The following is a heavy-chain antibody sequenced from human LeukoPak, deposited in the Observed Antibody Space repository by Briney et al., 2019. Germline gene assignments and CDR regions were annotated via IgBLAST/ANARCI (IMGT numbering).Heavy chain of an antibody. Sequence: PGGSLRLSCAASGFTFSGSAMHWVRQASGKGLEWVGRISSKANSYAPTFSGSVKGRFHTSRDNSKNTAYLQMNSLKTEDTAVYNCTRHAPGIAVAGYDYWGEGTLVTVSS. V-gene: IGHV3-73*01. CDR1: GFTFSGSA. CDR2: ISSKANSYAP. CDR3: TRHAPGIAVAGYDY. J-gene: IGHJ4*02. D-gene: IGHD6-19*01.